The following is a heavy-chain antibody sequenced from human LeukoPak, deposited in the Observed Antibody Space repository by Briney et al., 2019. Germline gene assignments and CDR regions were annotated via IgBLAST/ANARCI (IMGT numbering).Heavy chain of an antibody. Sequence: GGSLRLSCAVSGFTFSSYGMSWVRQAPGKGLEWVSGMTGLGGRTYDADSVKGRFTISRDNSKNTLFLQMNSLRAEDTAVYYCARSAAAGRIVATFGYWGQGTLVIVSS. J-gene: IGHJ4*02. CDR3: ARSAAAGRIVATFGY. CDR1: GFTFSSYG. V-gene: IGHV3-23*01. CDR2: MTGLGGRT. D-gene: IGHD5-12*01.